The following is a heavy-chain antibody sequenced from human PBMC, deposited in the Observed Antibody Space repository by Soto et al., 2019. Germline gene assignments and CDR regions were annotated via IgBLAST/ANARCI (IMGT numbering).Heavy chain of an antibody. D-gene: IGHD6-19*01. V-gene: IGHV1-18*01. CDR2: INGYNGNT. CDR1: GYTFTTYG. Sequence: QVQLVQSGAEVKKPGASVKVSCKASGYTFTTYGISWVRQAPGQGLEWMGWINGYNGNTNYAQKLQGRVTMTTDTSTSTASMELRSLRSGDTAVYYCARDPVAGTYFDYWGQGTLVTVSS. CDR3: ARDPVAGTYFDY. J-gene: IGHJ4*02.